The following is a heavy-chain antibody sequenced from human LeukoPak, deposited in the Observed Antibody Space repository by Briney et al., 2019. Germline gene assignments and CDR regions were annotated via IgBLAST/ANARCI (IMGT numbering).Heavy chain of an antibody. D-gene: IGHD3-22*01. CDR2: ISSSGSTI. J-gene: IGHJ4*02. CDR3: AGTSYYYDSSGLV. V-gene: IGHV3-48*03. CDR1: GFTFGDYD. Sequence: GGSLRLSCTASGFTFGDYDMNWVRQAPGKGLEWVSYISSSGSTIYYADSVKGRFTISRDDAKNSLYLQMNSLRAEDTAVYYCAGTSYYYDSSGLVWGQGTLVTVSS.